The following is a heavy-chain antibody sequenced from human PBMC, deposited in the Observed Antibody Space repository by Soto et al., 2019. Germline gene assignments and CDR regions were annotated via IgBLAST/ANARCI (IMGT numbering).Heavy chain of an antibody. V-gene: IGHV1-69*13. J-gene: IGHJ6*02. CDR3: AVLGYYDSSGYSLYYYGMDV. CDR2: IIPIFGTA. CDR1: GGTFSSYA. D-gene: IGHD3-22*01. Sequence: SVKVSCKASGGTFSSYAISWVRQAPGQGLEWMGGIIPIFGTANYAQKFQGRVTITADESTSTAYMELSSLRSEDTAVYYCAVLGYYDSSGYSLYYYGMDVWGQGTTVTVSS.